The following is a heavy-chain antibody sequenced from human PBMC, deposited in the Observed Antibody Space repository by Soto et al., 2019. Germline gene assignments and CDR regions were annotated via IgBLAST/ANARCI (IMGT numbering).Heavy chain of an antibody. CDR3: ARVGSGYAPYNWFDP. J-gene: IGHJ5*02. V-gene: IGHV3-20*04. D-gene: IGHD5-12*01. CDR1: GFTFDDYG. CDR2: INWNGGST. Sequence: GGSLRLSCAASGFTFDDYGMSWVRQAPGKGLEWVSGINWNGGSTGYADSVKGRFTISRDNAKNSLYLQMNSLRAEDTALYYCARVGSGYAPYNWFDPWGQGTLVTVSS.